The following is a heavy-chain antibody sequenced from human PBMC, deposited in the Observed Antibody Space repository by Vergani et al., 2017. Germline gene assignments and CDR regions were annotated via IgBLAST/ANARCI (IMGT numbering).Heavy chain of an antibody. Sequence: QVQLVQSGAEVKKPGSSVKVSCKASGGTFSSYAISWVRQAPGQGLEWMGGIIPIFGTANYAQKFQGRVTMTADESTSTAYMELSSLRSEDTAVYYCARLGYDSSGYFPINYYYYYMDVWGKGTTVTVS. D-gene: IGHD3-22*01. CDR3: ARLGYDSSGYFPINYYYYYMDV. V-gene: IGHV1-69*01. CDR1: GGTFSSYA. J-gene: IGHJ6*03. CDR2: IIPIFGTA.